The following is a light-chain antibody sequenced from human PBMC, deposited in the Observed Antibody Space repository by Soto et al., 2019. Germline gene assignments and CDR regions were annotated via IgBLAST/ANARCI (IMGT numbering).Light chain of an antibody. CDR1: SSDVGGYNY. J-gene: IGLJ1*01. Sequence: ALTQPASVSGSPGQSITISCTGTSSDVGGYNYVSWYQQHPGKAPKLMIYDVSNRPSGVSNRFSGSKSGNTASLTISGLQAEDEADYYCSSYTSSSTLLYVFGTGTMVTVL. CDR3: SSYTSSSTLLYV. CDR2: DVS. V-gene: IGLV2-14*01.